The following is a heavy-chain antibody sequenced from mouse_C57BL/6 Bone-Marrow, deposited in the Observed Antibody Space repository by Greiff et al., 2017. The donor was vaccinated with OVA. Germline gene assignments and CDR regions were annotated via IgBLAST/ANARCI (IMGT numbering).Heavy chain of an antibody. D-gene: IGHD2-4*01. CDR2: ISSGSSTI. V-gene: IGHV5-17*01. J-gene: IGHJ2*01. CDR3: ARRYDYDDYFDY. Sequence: EVKLQESGGGLVKPGGSLKLSCAASGFTFSDYGMHWVRQAPEKGLEWVAYISSGSSTIYYADTVKGRFTISRDNAKNTLFLQMTSLRSEDTAMYYCARRYDYDDYFDYWGQGTTLTVSS. CDR1: GFTFSDYG.